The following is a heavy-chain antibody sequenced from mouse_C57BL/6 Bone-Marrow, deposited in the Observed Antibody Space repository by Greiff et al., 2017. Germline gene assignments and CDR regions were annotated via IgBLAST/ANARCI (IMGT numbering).Heavy chain of an antibody. Sequence: VKLVESGPELVKPGASVKLSCKASGYTFTSYDINWVKQRPGQGLEWIGWIYPRDGSTKYNEKFKGKATLTVDKSSSTAYMELHSLTSEASSVYFSARLEFDGSSGDWYFDVWGTGTTVTVSS. D-gene: IGHD1-1*01. J-gene: IGHJ1*03. CDR3: ARLEFDGSSGDWYFDV. CDR1: GYTFTSYD. V-gene: IGHV1-85*01. CDR2: IYPRDGST.